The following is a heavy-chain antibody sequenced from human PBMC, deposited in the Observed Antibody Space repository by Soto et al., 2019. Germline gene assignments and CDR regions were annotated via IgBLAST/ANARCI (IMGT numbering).Heavy chain of an antibody. J-gene: IGHJ6*02. CDR2: IYYSGST. CDR1: GGSISSGGYY. Sequence: SETLSLTCTVSGGSISSGGYYWSWIRQHPGKGLEWIGYIYYSGSTYYNPSLKSRVTISVDTSKNQFSLKLSSVTAADTAVYYCARDRREVPNAPYYYYYGMDVWGQGTTVTVSS. D-gene: IGHD1-1*01. V-gene: IGHV4-31*03. CDR3: ARDRREVPNAPYYYYYGMDV.